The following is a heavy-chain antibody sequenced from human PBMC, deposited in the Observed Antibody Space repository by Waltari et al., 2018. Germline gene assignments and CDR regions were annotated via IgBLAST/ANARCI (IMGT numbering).Heavy chain of an antibody. CDR2: IGSSGSTI. J-gene: IGHJ4*02. Sequence: EVQLVESGGGLVQPGGSLRLSCAASGFTFSSYEMNWVRQAPGKGLEWVSYIGSSGSTIYYAASVKGRFTISRDNAKNSLYLQMNSLRAEDTAVYYCARGRGDYYGSGASIEYYFDYWGQGTLVTVSS. V-gene: IGHV3-48*03. D-gene: IGHD3-10*01. CDR3: ARGRGDYYGSGASIEYYFDY. CDR1: GFTFSSYE.